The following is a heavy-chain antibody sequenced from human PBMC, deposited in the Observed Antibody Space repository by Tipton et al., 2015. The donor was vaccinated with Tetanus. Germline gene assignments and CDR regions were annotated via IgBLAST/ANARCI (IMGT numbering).Heavy chain of an antibody. CDR2: ISSSSSYI. Sequence: GSLRLSCAASGFTFSSYSMNWVRQAPGKGLEWVSSISSSSSYIYYADSVKGRFTISRDNAKNSLYLQMNSLRAEDTAVYYCARDGRSGHFDYWGQGTLLTVSS. V-gene: IGHV3-21*01. D-gene: IGHD1-26*01. CDR1: GFTFSSYS. CDR3: ARDGRSGHFDY. J-gene: IGHJ4*02.